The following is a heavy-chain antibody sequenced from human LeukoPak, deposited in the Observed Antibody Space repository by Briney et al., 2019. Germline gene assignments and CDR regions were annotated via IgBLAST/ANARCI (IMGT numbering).Heavy chain of an antibody. V-gene: IGHV4-39*01. D-gene: IGHD3-10*01. CDR3: ARHGVGLLWFGESPFDY. CDR2: IYYSGST. Sequence: SETLSLTCTVSGYSISSSYYWGWIRQPPGKGLEWIGNIYYSGSTYYIPSLKSRVTISVDTSKNQFSLKLTSVTAADTAVYYCARHGVGLLWFGESPFDYWGQGTLVTVSS. CDR1: GYSISSSYY. J-gene: IGHJ4*02.